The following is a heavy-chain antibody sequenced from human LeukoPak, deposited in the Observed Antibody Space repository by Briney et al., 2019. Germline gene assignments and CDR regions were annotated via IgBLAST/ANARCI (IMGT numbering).Heavy chain of an antibody. Sequence: SETLSLTCGVYGGSFGGYYWSWIRQSPGKGLEWIGEINHSGSTNYNPSLKSRVTISIDTSKNQFSLKMTSVTAADTALYYCAHITGSDVFDVWREGTMVTVSS. CDR2: INHSGST. J-gene: IGHJ3*01. V-gene: IGHV4-34*01. CDR3: AHITGSDVFDV. D-gene: IGHD1-20*01. CDR1: GGSFGGYY.